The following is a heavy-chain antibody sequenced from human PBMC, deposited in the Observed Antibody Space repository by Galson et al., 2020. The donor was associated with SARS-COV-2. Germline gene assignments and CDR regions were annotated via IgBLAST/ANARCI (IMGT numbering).Heavy chain of an antibody. CDR2: ISYDGSNK. CDR1: GFTFSSYG. D-gene: IGHD6-19*01. V-gene: IGHV3-30*18. J-gene: IGHJ3*02. Sequence: PGGSLRLSCAASGFTFSSYGMHWVRQAPGKGLEWVAVISYDGSNKYYADSVKGRFTISRDNSKNTLYLQMNSLRAEDTAVYYCAKDSGSGWYNDAFDIWGQGTMVTVSS. CDR3: AKDSGSGWYNDAFDI.